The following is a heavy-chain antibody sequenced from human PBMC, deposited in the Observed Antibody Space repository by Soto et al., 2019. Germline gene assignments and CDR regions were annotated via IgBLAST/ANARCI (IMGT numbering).Heavy chain of an antibody. CDR1: GGSISSGGYY. J-gene: IGHJ4*02. Sequence: PSETLSLTCTVSGGSISSGGYYWSWIRQHPGKGLEWIGYIYYSGSTYYNPSLKSRVTISVDTSKNQFSLKLSSVTAADTAVYYCARYYYDSSGPDYWGQGTLVTVSS. D-gene: IGHD3-22*01. V-gene: IGHV4-31*03. CDR3: ARYYYDSSGPDY. CDR2: IYYSGST.